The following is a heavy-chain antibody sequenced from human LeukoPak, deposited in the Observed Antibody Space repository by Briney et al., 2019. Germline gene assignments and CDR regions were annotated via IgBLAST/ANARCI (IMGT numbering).Heavy chain of an antibody. D-gene: IGHD6-13*01. CDR3: ATQFFIAAVGTGY. CDR2: ISSSSSYI. V-gene: IGHV3-21*01. Sequence: KPGGSLRLSCAASGFTFSSYSMNWVRQAPGKGLEWVSSISSSSSYIYYADSVKGRFTISRDNAKNSLYLQMNSLRAEDTAVYYCATQFFIAAVGTGYWGQGTLVTVSS. J-gene: IGHJ4*02. CDR1: GFTFSSYS.